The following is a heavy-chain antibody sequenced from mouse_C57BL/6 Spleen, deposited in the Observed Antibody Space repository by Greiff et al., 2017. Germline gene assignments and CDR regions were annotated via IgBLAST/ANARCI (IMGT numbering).Heavy chain of an antibody. CDR3: ARLRAYDYDEFAD. V-gene: IGHV1-80*01. Sequence: VKLQESGAELVKPGASVKISCKASGYAFSSYWMNWVKQRPGKGLEWIGQIYPGDGDTNYNGKFKGKATLTADKSSSTAYMQLSSLTSEDSAVYFCARLRAYDYDEFADWGQGTLVTVSA. D-gene: IGHD2-4*01. J-gene: IGHJ3*01. CDR1: GYAFSSYW. CDR2: IYPGDGDT.